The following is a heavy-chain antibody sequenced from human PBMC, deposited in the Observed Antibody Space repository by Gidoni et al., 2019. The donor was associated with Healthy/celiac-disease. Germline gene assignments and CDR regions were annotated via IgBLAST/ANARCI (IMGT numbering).Heavy chain of an antibody. Sequence: EVQLVESGGGLVKPGGSLRLSCAASGFTLSNAWMSLVRQAPGKGLEWVGRIKSNTDGGTTDYAAPVKGRLTISRDDSKNTLYLQMNSLKTEDTAVYYCTTDVTTDAFDIWGQGTMVTVSS. D-gene: IGHD4-17*01. CDR2: IKSNTDGGTT. V-gene: IGHV3-15*01. CDR1: GFTLSNAW. CDR3: TTDVTTDAFDI. J-gene: IGHJ3*02.